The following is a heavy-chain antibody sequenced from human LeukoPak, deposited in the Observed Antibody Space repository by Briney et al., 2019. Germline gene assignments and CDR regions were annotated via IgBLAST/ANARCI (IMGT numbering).Heavy chain of an antibody. CDR1: GFTFSGYG. J-gene: IGHJ4*02. Sequence: GGSLRLSCAASGFTFSGYGMHWVRQAPGKGLEWVAVIWYDGSNKYYADSVKGRFTISRDNSKNTLYLQMNSLRAEDTAVYYCARDGSMVRGVIQYYFDYWGQGTLVTVSS. CDR3: ARDGSMVRGVIQYYFDY. D-gene: IGHD3-10*01. CDR2: IWYDGSNK. V-gene: IGHV3-33*01.